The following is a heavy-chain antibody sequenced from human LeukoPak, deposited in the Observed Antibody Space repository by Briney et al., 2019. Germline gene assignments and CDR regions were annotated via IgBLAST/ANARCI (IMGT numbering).Heavy chain of an antibody. CDR1: EFTFSTYA. Sequence: GGSLRLSCAASEFTFSTYAMSWVRQAPGKGLEWVSVIYSGGGTYYVDSVKGRFTISRDNSKNTLYLQMNSLRAEDTAVYYCARGAGDDAFDIWGQGTMVTVSS. J-gene: IGHJ3*02. CDR2: IYSGGGT. CDR3: ARGAGDDAFDI. V-gene: IGHV3-66*01. D-gene: IGHD3-10*01.